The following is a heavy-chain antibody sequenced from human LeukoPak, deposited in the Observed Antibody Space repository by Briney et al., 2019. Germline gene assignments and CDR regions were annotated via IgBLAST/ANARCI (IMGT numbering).Heavy chain of an antibody. CDR3: ARVSYYYDSSGYYYFDY. J-gene: IGHJ4*02. Sequence: GGSLRLSCAASGFTFSSYAMHWVRQAPGKGLEWVAVISYDGSNKYYADSVKGRITISRDNSKNTLYLQMNSLRAEDTAVYYCARVSYYYDSSGYYYFDYWGQGTLVTVSS. D-gene: IGHD3-22*01. CDR1: GFTFSSYA. V-gene: IGHV3-30*01. CDR2: ISYDGSNK.